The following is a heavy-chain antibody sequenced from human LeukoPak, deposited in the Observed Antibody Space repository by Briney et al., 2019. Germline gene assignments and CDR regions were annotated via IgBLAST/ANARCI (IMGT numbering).Heavy chain of an antibody. Sequence: SETLSLTCAVYGGSFSVYYWSWIRQPPGKGLEWIAEINNGGRTNYNPSLESRVTISVDTSKNQFSLNVRSVTAADTAVYYCARVMWFGDFSQSVFDYWGQGNLVTVSS. V-gene: IGHV4-34*01. CDR2: INNGGRT. J-gene: IGHJ4*02. D-gene: IGHD3-10*01. CDR3: ARVMWFGDFSQSVFDY. CDR1: GGSFSVYY.